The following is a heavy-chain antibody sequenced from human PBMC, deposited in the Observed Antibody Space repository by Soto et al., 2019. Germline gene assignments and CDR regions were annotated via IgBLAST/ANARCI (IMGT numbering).Heavy chain of an antibody. Sequence: GGSRRLSCDASGFTFSSYDISWVRHAPGKGLEWCSVMSGRGSSTPYTASLKSRLTTSRDNSMNPLYLLMTSLRAEDPAVYYCAKGTSGSHQNYYGMDVWGQGTTVTVSS. CDR2: MSGRGSST. CDR1: GFTFSSYD. CDR3: AKGTSGSHQNYYGMDV. V-gene: IGHV3-23*01. D-gene: IGHD3-10*01. J-gene: IGHJ6*02.